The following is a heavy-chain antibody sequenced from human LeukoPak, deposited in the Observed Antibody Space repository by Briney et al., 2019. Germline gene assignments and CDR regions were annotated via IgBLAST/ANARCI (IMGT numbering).Heavy chain of an antibody. CDR2: ISGSGGST. CDR3: AKKTASYCSGGSCAVDY. CDR1: GFTFSSYA. V-gene: IGHV3-23*01. Sequence: HPGGSLRLSCAASGFTFSSYAMSWVRQAPGKGLEWVSAISGSGGSTYYADSVKGRFTISRDNSKNTLYLQMNSLRAEDTAVYYCAKKTASYCSGGSCAVDYWGQGTLVTVSS. J-gene: IGHJ4*02. D-gene: IGHD2-15*01.